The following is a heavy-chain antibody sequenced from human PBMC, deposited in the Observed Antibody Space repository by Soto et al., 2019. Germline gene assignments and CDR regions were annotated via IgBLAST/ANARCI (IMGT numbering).Heavy chain of an antibody. CDR3: ARGRGGPFSNWFDP. Sequence: QVQLVESGGGVVQPGRSLRLSCAASGFTFSSYGMHWVRQAPGKGLEWVAVIWYDGSNKYYADSVKGRFTISRDNSKNTLYLQMNSLRAEDTAVYYCARGRGGPFSNWFDPWGQGTLVTVSS. V-gene: IGHV3-33*01. CDR1: GFTFSSYG. J-gene: IGHJ5*02. CDR2: IWYDGSNK. D-gene: IGHD3-10*01.